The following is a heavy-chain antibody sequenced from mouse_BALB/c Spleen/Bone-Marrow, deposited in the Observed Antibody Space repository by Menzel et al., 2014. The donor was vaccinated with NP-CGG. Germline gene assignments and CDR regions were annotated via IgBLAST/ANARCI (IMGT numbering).Heavy chain of an antibody. Sequence: VQLVESGAELVKPGASVKLSCKASGYTFTSHWTHWVKQRPGQGLEWIGEINPSNGRSNYNEKFKSKATLTVDKSSSTAYMQLSSLTSEDSAVYYCAGRGNYGAMDYWGQGTSVTVSS. CDR1: GYTFTSHW. CDR3: AGRGNYGAMDY. J-gene: IGHJ4*01. CDR2: INPSNGRS. D-gene: IGHD2-1*01. V-gene: IGHV1S81*02.